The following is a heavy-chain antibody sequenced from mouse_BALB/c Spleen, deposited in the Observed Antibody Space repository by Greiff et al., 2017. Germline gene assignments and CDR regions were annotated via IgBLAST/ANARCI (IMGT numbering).Heavy chain of an antibody. V-gene: IGHV7-3*02. CDR2: IRNKANGYTT. CDR1: GFTFTDYY. J-gene: IGHJ4*01. CDR3: ASDLGFSYAMDY. D-gene: IGHD4-1*01. Sequence: EVQRVESGGGLVQPGGSLRLSCATSGFTFTDYYMSWVRQPPGKALEWLGFIRNKANGYTTEYSASVKGRFTISRDNSQSILYLQMNTLRAEDSATYYCASDLGFSYAMDYWGQGTSVTVSS.